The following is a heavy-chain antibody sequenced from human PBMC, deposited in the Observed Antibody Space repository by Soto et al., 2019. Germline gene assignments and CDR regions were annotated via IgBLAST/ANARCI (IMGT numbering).Heavy chain of an antibody. CDR2: IWYDGSNK. V-gene: IGHV3-33*06. CDR1: GFTFSSYG. J-gene: IGHJ4*02. CDR3: AKAHQIAGPLRY. Sequence: PGGSLRLSCAASGFTFSSYGMHWVRQAPGKGLEWVAVIWYDGSNKYYADSVKGRFTISRDNSKNTLYLQMNSLRAEDTALYYCAKAHQIAGPLRYWGQGTLVTVSS. D-gene: IGHD6-13*01.